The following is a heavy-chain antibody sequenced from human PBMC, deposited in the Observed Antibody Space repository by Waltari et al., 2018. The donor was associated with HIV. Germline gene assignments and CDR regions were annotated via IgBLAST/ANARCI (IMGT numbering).Heavy chain of an antibody. J-gene: IGHJ6*02. CDR1: GFTFSSSG. V-gene: IGHV3-33*01. D-gene: IGHD2-15*01. Sequence: QVQLVESGGGVVQPGRSLRLSCAASGFTFSSSGTPWFRQAPGKGLEWVAVIWYDGTNKYYADSVKGRFTISRDNSKNTLYLQMNSLRAEDTAVYYCARDRSEGGGYYYYGLDVWGQGTTVTVSS. CDR3: ARDRSEGGGYYYYGLDV. CDR2: IWYDGTNK.